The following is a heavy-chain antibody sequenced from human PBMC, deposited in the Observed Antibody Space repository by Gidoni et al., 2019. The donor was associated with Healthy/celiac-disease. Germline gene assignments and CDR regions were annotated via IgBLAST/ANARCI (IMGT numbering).Heavy chain of an antibody. Sequence: EVQLVESGGGLVKPGGSLRLSCAASGFTFSSYSLNWVRQAPGKGLEWVSSISSSSSYIYYADSVKGRFTISRDNAKNSLYLQMNSLRAEDTAVYYCARDAGRITMIVVSYYGMDVWGQGTTVTVSS. CDR2: ISSSSSYI. J-gene: IGHJ6*02. CDR3: ARDAGRITMIVVSYYGMDV. D-gene: IGHD3-22*01. CDR1: GFTFSSYS. V-gene: IGHV3-21*01.